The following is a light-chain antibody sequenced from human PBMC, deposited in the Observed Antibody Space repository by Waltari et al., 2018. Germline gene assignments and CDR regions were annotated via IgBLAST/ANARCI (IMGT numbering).Light chain of an antibody. CDR1: TSNIGSTP. Sequence: QSVLTPPPSASGTPGPGVTISCSGSTSNIGSTPVSWYPQFPGTAPQLVIYKNDERPSGVPDRVSASKSGTAASLAISGLRSEEGADDYCAAWDDSPIGQGFGGGTKVTVL. J-gene: IGLJ3*02. CDR3: AAWDDSPIGQG. CDR2: KND. V-gene: IGLV1-47*01.